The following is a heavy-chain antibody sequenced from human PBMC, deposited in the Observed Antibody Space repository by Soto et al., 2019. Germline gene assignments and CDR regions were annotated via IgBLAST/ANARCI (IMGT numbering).Heavy chain of an antibody. CDR1: GFSLSTSGVG. CDR3: ARQFPAHHYYDILTHHYPYYFDY. D-gene: IGHD3-9*01. CDR2: IYWDDDK. Sequence: SGPTLVKPTQTLTLTCTFSGFSLSTSGVGVGWIRQPPGKALEWLALIYWDDDKRYSPSLKSRLNFTKDTSKNQVDLTMTNMDPLDTATYYCARQFPAHHYYDILTHHYPYYFDYWGQGTLVTVSS. V-gene: IGHV2-5*02. J-gene: IGHJ4*02.